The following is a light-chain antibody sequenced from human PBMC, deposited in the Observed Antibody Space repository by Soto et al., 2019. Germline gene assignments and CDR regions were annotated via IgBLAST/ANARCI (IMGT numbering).Light chain of an antibody. CDR3: QQYNTYST. V-gene: IGKV1-9*01. J-gene: IGKJ5*01. CDR2: DAS. Sequence: IQLTQSPSSLSASVGDRVTITCRASQGISSYLGWYQQKPGKAPNLLIYDASTLHSGVPARFSGSGSGTEFTLTISSLQPDDFATYYCQQYNTYSTFGQGTRLEIK. CDR1: QGISSY.